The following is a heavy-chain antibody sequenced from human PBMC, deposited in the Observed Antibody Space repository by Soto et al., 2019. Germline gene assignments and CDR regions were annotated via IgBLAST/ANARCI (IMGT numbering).Heavy chain of an antibody. D-gene: IGHD5-18*01. CDR1: GYTFTTYY. Sequence: GESLKISCAASGYTFTTYYITWARQLPGKGLEWVGRIDPSDSYTTYNPSFQGHVTISADKSIRTAYLQWSSLEASDSAMYYCARGDTAVVRKGVDVCGQGTPVTLSS. J-gene: IGHJ6*02. CDR3: ARGDTAVVRKGVDV. CDR2: IDPSDSYT. V-gene: IGHV5-10-1*01.